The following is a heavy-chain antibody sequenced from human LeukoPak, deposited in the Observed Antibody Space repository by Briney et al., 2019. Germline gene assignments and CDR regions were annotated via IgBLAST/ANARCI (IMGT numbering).Heavy chain of an antibody. Sequence: GGSLRLSCAASGFTFADYAMHWVRQAPGKGLEWVSGISWNSGSIGYADSVKGRFTISRDNAKNSLYLQMNSLRAEDTAVYYCARDGGIIRFGGQDVWGQGTTVIVS. CDR3: ARDGGIIRFGGQDV. J-gene: IGHJ6*02. V-gene: IGHV3-9*01. CDR2: ISWNSGSI. CDR1: GFTFADYA. D-gene: IGHD3-16*01.